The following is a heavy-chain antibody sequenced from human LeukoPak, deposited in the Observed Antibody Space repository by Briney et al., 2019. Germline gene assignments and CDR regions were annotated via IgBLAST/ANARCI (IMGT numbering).Heavy chain of an antibody. CDR2: FHYSGST. J-gene: IGHJ4*02. D-gene: IGHD4-17*01. CDR1: GDSITSGGYS. Sequence: SETLSLTCVVSGDSITSGGYSWSWIRQPPGKGLEWIGSFHYSGSTYYNPSLKSRVTISVDTSNNQFSLKLTSVTAADTAVYYCARGSHYGDYGYWGQGTLVTVSS. V-gene: IGHV4-39*07. CDR3: ARGSHYGDYGY.